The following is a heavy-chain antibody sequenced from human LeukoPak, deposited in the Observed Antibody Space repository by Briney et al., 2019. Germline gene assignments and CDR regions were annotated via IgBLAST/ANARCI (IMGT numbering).Heavy chain of an antibody. CDR1: DFTLTNAW. V-gene: IGHV3-30*03. CDR3: ARDLGGYCTNGVCYRFDY. Sequence: PGGSLRLSCAASDFTLTNAWVNWVRQAPGKGLEWVAVISYDGSNKYYADSVKGRFTISRDNSKNTLYLQMNSLRAEDTAVYYCARDLGGYCTNGVCYRFDYWGQGTLVTVSS. J-gene: IGHJ4*02. CDR2: ISYDGSNK. D-gene: IGHD2-8*01.